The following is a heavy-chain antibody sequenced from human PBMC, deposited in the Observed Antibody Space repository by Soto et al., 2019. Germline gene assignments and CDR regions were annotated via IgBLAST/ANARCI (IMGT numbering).Heavy chain of an antibody. V-gene: IGHV2-5*02. CDR1: GFSLSTSGVG. D-gene: IGHD6-6*01. J-gene: IGHJ4*02. Sequence: QITLKESGPTLVKPTQTLTLTCTFSGFSLSTSGVGVGWIRQPPGKALEWLALIYWDDDKRYSSSLNSRLTITEDTSKNQVVLTMTNMDPVDTATYYCAHSRPPRLLDYWGQGTLVTVSS. CDR3: AHSRPPRLLDY. CDR2: IYWDDDK.